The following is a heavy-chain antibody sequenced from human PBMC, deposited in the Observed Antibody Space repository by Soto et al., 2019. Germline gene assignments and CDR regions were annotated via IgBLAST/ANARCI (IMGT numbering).Heavy chain of an antibody. V-gene: IGHV4-61*01. CDR1: GGSVSTGSYD. Sequence: LSLTCTVSGGSVSTGSYDWSWIRQPPGKGLEWIGKIFFTGSAHYNPSLGNRVTMSVDTSKDQFSLTLTSVTAADTAVYYCARDGHGMDVWGQGTTVTVSS. CDR3: ARDGHGMDV. J-gene: IGHJ6*02. CDR2: IFFTGSA.